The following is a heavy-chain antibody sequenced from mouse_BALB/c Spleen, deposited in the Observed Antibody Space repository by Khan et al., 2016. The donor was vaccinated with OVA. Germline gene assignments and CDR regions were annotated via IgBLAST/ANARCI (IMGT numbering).Heavy chain of an antibody. J-gene: IGHJ3*01. V-gene: IGHV1S136*01. D-gene: IGHD2-12*01. CDR3: APVGSYSGSCVY. CDR2: IYPFNDAT. Sequence: VQLKQSGPEVVKPGASVKMSCKASGYTFTSYVMHWVKQKPGQGLEWIGYIYPFNDATKFNEKFNGKATLTSDKSSSTAYMELSSLTSEDSAVYYCAPVGSYSGSCVYWGQGTLVTVSA. CDR1: GYTFTSYV.